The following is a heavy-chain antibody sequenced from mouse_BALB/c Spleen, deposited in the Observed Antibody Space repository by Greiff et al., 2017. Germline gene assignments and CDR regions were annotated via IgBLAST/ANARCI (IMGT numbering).Heavy chain of an antibody. CDR1: GYTFTSYW. Sequence: QVQLQQSGAELAKPGASVKMSCKASGYTFTSYWMHWVKQRPGQGLEWIGYINPSTGYTEYNQKFKDKATLTADKSSSTAYMQLSSLTSEDSAVYYCARSLTYGSRDFDYWGQGTTLTVSS. D-gene: IGHD1-1*01. V-gene: IGHV1-7*01. CDR2: INPSTGYT. CDR3: ARSLTYGSRDFDY. J-gene: IGHJ2*01.